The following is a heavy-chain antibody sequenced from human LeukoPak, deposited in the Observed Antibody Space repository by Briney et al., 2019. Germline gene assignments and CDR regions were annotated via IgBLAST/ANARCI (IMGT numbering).Heavy chain of an antibody. CDR2: IIPIFGTA. CDR1: GYTFSSYG. Sequence: ASVKVSCKASGYTFSSYGISWVRQAPGQGLEWMGGIIPIFGTANYAQKFQGRVTITADESTSTAYMELSSLRSEDTAVYYCAHVVPAARGVEWFDPWGQGTLVTVSS. V-gene: IGHV1-69*13. CDR3: AHVVPAARGVEWFDP. D-gene: IGHD2-2*01. J-gene: IGHJ5*02.